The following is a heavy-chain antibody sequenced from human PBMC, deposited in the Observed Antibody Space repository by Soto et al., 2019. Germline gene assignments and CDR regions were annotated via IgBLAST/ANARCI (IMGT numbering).Heavy chain of an antibody. Sequence: GSLRLSCAASGFTFSSYWMSWVRQAPGKGLEWVANIKQDGSEKYYVDSVKGRFTISRDNAKNSLYLQMNSLRAEDMVVYYCARVDLLRYCSSTSCSRLNYYYYMDVWGKGT. CDR3: ARVDLLRYCSSTSCSRLNYYYYMDV. V-gene: IGHV3-7*01. J-gene: IGHJ6*03. CDR2: IKQDGSEK. D-gene: IGHD2-2*01. CDR1: GFTFSSYW.